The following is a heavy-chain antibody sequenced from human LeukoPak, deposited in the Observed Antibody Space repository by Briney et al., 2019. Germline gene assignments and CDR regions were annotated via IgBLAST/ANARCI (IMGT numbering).Heavy chain of an antibody. Sequence: PGGSLRLSCAASGFTFDDYAMHWVWQAPGKGLEWVSGISWNSGSIGYADSVKGRFTISRDNAKNSLYLQMNSLRAEDTAVYYCAKDPGYGSGSYSHSWSFDYWGQGTLVTVSS. D-gene: IGHD3-10*01. CDR2: ISWNSGSI. CDR1: GFTFDDYA. CDR3: AKDPGYGSGSYSHSWSFDY. J-gene: IGHJ4*02. V-gene: IGHV3-9*01.